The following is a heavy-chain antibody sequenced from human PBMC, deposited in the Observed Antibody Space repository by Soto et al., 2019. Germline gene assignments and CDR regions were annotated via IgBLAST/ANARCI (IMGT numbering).Heavy chain of an antibody. Sequence: EVQLVESGGGLVQPGGSLRLSCAASGFTFSTWMHWVRQAPGKGLVWVSRINSDGSSITYADSVKRRFIISRDNAKNTLYQQMNSLTAEDTAVYYCTRGASGYGNFDYWGQGVLVTVSS. V-gene: IGHV3-74*01. CDR3: TRGASGYGNFDY. CDR2: INSDGSSI. D-gene: IGHD5-12*01. J-gene: IGHJ4*02. CDR1: GFTFSTW.